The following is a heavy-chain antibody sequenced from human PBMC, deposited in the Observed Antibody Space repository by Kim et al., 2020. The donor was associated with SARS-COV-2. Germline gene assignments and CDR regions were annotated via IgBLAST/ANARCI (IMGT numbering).Heavy chain of an antibody. V-gene: IGHV1-69*13. Sequence: SVKVSCKASGGTFSSYAISWVRQAPGQGLEWMGGIIPIFGTANYAQKFQGRVTITADESTSTAYMELSSLRSEDTAVYYCARDDYGDYVFGYWGQGTLVTVSS. J-gene: IGHJ4*02. CDR3: ARDDYGDYVFGY. D-gene: IGHD4-17*01. CDR1: GGTFSSYA. CDR2: IIPIFGTA.